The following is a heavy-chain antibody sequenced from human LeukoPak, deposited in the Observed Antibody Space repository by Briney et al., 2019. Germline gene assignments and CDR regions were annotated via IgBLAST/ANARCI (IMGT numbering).Heavy chain of an antibody. J-gene: IGHJ4*02. V-gene: IGHV4-38-2*02. D-gene: IGHD3-10*01. CDR1: GYSISSGYY. CDR2: IYHSGST. CDR3: VRDGYYYGSGSQTVDY. Sequence: SETLSLTCAVSGYSISSGYYWGWIRQPPGKGLEWIGSIYHSGSTYYNPSLKSRVTISVDTSKNQFSLKLSSVTAADTAVYYCVRDGYYYGSGSQTVDYWGQGTLVTVSS.